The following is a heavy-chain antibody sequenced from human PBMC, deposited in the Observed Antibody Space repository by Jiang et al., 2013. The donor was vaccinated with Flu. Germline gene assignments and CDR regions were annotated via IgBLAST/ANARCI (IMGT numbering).Heavy chain of an antibody. CDR2: ISGSGENR. J-gene: IGHJ4*02. CDR3: AKDLNLVVDY. Sequence: QLLESGGGLVQPGGSLRLSCAASGFTFNSYAMTWFRQAPGKGLEWVSSISGSGENRYYADSVKGRFTISRDNSKNTLYLQMNSLRAEDTAVYYCAKDLNLVVDYWGQGTLVT. D-gene: IGHD2-15*01. CDR1: GFTFNSYA. V-gene: IGHV3-23*01.